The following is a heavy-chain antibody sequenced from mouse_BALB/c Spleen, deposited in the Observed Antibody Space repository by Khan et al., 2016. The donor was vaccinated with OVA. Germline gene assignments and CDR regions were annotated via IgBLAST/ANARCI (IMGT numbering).Heavy chain of an antibody. J-gene: IGHJ2*01. CDR2: IRLKSDDYVT. CDR1: GFTFSNYW. CDR3: SILL. Sequence: EVKLEESGGGLVQPGGSMKLSCVASGFTFSNYWMNWVRQSPENGLEWVAEIRLKSDDYVTHYAESVKGRFTISRDDSKSSVYLKMNDLRAEDTVIYYCSILLWGQGTTLTVS. V-gene: IGHV6-6*02.